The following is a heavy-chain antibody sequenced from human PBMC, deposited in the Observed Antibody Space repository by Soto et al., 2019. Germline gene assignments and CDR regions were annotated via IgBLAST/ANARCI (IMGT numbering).Heavy chain of an antibody. V-gene: IGHV4-39*01. J-gene: IGHJ6*02. CDR3: ARAYGSGSFFRYYYYYGMDV. CDR2: IYYSGST. D-gene: IGHD3-10*01. Sequence: LSLTCTVSGGSISSSSYYWGWIRQPPGKGLEWIGSIYYSGSTYYNPSLKSRVTISVDTSKNQFSLKLSSVTAADTAVYYCARAYGSGSFFRYYYYYGMDVWGQGTTVTVSS. CDR1: GGSISSSSYY.